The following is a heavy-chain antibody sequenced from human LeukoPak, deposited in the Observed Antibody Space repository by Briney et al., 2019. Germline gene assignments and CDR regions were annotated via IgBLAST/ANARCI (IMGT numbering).Heavy chain of an antibody. CDR2: IYTSGRT. CDR3: ARLDSSGWYSLGYWFDP. D-gene: IGHD6-19*01. Sequence: SETLSLTCTVSGGSISSYYWSWIRQPPGKGLEWIGYIYTSGRTNYNPSLKSRVTISVDTSKNQFSLKLSSVTAADTAVYYCARLDSSGWYSLGYWFDPWGQGTLVTVSS. J-gene: IGHJ5*02. CDR1: GGSISSYY. V-gene: IGHV4-4*09.